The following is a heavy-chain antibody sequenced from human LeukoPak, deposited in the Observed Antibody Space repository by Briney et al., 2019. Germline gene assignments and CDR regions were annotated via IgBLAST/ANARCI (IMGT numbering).Heavy chain of an antibody. J-gene: IGHJ5*02. CDR2: INQDGSEK. V-gene: IGHV3-7*04. D-gene: IGHD2-15*01. CDR1: GITISSSW. CDR3: ARNSSA. Sequence: GGSLRLSCAASGITISSSWMTWGRQAPGKGLEWVANINQDGSEKNYVDSVKGRFTISRDNAKNSLYLQMNSLRAEDTAVYYCARNSSAWGQGALVTVSS.